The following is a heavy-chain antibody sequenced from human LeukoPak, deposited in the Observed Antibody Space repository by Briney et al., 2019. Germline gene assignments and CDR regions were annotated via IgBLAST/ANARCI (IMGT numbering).Heavy chain of an antibody. J-gene: IGHJ6*04. CDR1: GFTFDDCA. CDR3: AELGITMIGGV. Sequence: GGSLRLSCAASGFTFDDCAVHWVRQAPGKGLEWVSGISWNSGAADYADSVKGRFTISRDNAKNSLYLQMNSLRAEDTAVYYCAELGITMIGGVWGKGTTVTISS. CDR2: ISWNSGAA. V-gene: IGHV3-9*01. D-gene: IGHD3-10*02.